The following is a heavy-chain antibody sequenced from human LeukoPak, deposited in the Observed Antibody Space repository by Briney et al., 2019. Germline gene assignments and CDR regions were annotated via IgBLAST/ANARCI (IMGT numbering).Heavy chain of an antibody. V-gene: IGHV4-59*08. J-gene: IGHJ4*02. CDR1: GGSISSYC. Sequence: PSETLSLTCTVSGGSISSYCWSWIRQPPGKGLEWIGYIYYSGSTNYNPSLKSRVTISVDTSKNQFSLKLSSVTAADTAVYYCARHSGSLYYDSTIFDYWGQGTLVTVSS. D-gene: IGHD3-22*01. CDR3: ARHSGSLYYDSTIFDY. CDR2: IYYSGST.